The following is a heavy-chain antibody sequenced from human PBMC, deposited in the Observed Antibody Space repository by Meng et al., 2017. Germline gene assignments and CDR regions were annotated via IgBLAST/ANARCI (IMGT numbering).Heavy chain of an antibody. J-gene: IGHJ4*02. CDR3: ARTRRPMGGTIDY. Sequence: SETLSLTCTVSGGSVSSGSYYWSWIRQPPGKGLEWIGYIYYSGSTNYNPSRKSRVTISVDTSKNQFSLKLSSVTAADTAGYYCARTRRPMGGTIDYWGQGTLVTVSS. CDR1: GGSVSSGSYY. V-gene: IGHV4-61*01. CDR2: IYYSGST. D-gene: IGHD3-16*01.